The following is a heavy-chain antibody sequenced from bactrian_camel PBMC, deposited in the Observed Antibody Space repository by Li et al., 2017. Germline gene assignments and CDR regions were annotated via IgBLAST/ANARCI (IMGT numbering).Heavy chain of an antibody. J-gene: IGHJ6*01. CDR3: ATRKDFAFGY. CDR1: GFTFSTYA. D-gene: IGHD5*01. CDR2: ISSSGGST. Sequence: VQLVESGGGLVQPGGSLVLSCAASGFTFSTYAMSWVRQAPGKGLEWVSLISSSGGSTLYADSVKGRITISRDNAKNVEYLQMNSLKSEDTALYYCATRKDFAFGYWGQGTQVTVS. V-gene: IGHV3S40*01.